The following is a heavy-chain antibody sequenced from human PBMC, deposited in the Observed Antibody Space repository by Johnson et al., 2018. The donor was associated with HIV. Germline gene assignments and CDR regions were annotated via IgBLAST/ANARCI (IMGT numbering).Heavy chain of an antibody. D-gene: IGHD2-2*01. J-gene: IGHJ3*02. CDR2: IYSGGST. Sequence: VQLVESGGGLVKPGGSLRLSCAASGFTVSSNYMSWVRQTPGKGLEWVSVIYSGGSTYYADSVKGRFTISRDGSKNTLFLQMNSLRAEDTAVYYCARRCSSSSCSHGAFDIWGQGTMVTVSS. CDR1: GFTVSSNY. CDR3: ARRCSSSSCSHGAFDI. V-gene: IGHV3-66*04.